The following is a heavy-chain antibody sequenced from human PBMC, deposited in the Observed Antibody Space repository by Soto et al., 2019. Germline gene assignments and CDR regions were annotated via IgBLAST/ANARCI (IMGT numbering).Heavy chain of an antibody. V-gene: IGHV3-23*01. Sequence: EVQLLESGGGLVQPGGSLRLSCAASGFTFSSYAMSWVRQAPGKGLEWVSAISGSGTGTYYADSVKGLFTISRDNSKNTLYLQMNSLRAEDTAVYYCEVRGVTTPLGYYYSMDVWGQGTTVTVSS. CDR2: ISGSGTGT. CDR1: GFTFSSYA. J-gene: IGHJ6*02. D-gene: IGHD3-10*01. CDR3: EVRGVTTPLGYYYSMDV.